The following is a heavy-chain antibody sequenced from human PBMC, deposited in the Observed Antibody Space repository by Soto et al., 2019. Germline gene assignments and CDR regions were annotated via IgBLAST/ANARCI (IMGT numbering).Heavy chain of an antibody. CDR2: ISSFNGKT. Sequence: ASVKVSCKASGYTFITYGLSWVRQAPGQGLEWMGWISSFNGKTNYAQNVQGRVTMTTDTSTSTAYMELRSLKSDDTAVYYCARDRGQKSSVYSPFKIWGRETLVPFPS. CDR3: ARDRGQKSSVYSPFKI. D-gene: IGHD3-22*01. CDR1: GYTFITYG. J-gene: IGHJ4*02. V-gene: IGHV1-18*01.